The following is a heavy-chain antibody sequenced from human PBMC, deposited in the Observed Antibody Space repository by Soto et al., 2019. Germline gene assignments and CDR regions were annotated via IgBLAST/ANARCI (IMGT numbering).Heavy chain of an antibody. Sequence: TLSLTCSVSGESIRSSAFYWGWVRQLPGKTLEWLGFIYYDGNTYYNPSLKSRLRISSDASNNQVSLTLSSATATDTATYYCARSRMGHASPTDFWGHGILVTVSS. D-gene: IGHD2-2*01. CDR1: GESIRSSAFY. CDR3: ARSRMGHASPTDF. CDR2: IYYDGNT. J-gene: IGHJ4*01. V-gene: IGHV4-30-4*08.